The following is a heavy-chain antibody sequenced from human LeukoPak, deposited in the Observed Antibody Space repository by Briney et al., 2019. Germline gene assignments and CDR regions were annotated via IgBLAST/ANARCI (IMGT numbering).Heavy chain of an antibody. CDR1: GGSISSSNPY. CDR2: IYYSGST. Sequence: SETLSLTCTVSGGSISSSNPYWGWLRQPPGRGLEWIGRIYYSGSTYYNSSLKSRVTISVDTSKNQFSLKLNSVTAADTAVYYCARLSGSYYHYYYMDVWGKGTTVTVSS. V-gene: IGHV4-39*01. CDR3: ARLSGSYYHYYYMDV. D-gene: IGHD1-26*01. J-gene: IGHJ6*03.